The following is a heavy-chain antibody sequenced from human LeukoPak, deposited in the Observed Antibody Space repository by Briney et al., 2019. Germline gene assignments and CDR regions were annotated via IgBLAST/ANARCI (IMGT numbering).Heavy chain of an antibody. CDR2: ITSSGDTI. Sequence: GGSLRLSCAASGFTFSDYYMSWIRQVPGKGLEWVSYITSSGDTIYHADSVKGRFTISRDIPENSVYLQLNSLRAEDTAGYYWAGGGGVGGEGYFDYWGQGTLVTVSS. V-gene: IGHV3-11*01. J-gene: IGHJ4*02. CDR3: AGGGGVGGEGYFDY. CDR1: GFTFSDYY. D-gene: IGHD3-16*01.